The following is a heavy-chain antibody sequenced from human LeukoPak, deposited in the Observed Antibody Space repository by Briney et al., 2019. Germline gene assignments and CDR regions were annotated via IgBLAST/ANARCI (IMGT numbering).Heavy chain of an antibody. Sequence: PGGSLRLSCAASGFTFSSCGMHWVRQAPGKGLEWVAVIWYDGSNKFYADSVKGRFTISRDNSKNTLYLQMNRLRAEDTAVYYCARDRAAADLDYWGQGTLVTVSS. CDR1: GFTFSSCG. CDR3: ARDRAAADLDY. J-gene: IGHJ4*02. CDR2: IWYDGSNK. V-gene: IGHV3-33*01. D-gene: IGHD6-13*01.